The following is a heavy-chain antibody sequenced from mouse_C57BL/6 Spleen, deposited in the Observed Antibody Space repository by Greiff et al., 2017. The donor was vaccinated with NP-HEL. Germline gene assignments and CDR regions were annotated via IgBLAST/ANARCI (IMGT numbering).Heavy chain of an antibody. J-gene: IGHJ4*01. Sequence: DVKLVESGGGLVQPKGSLKLSCAASGFTFNTYAMHWVRQAPGKGLEWVARIRSKSSNYATYYADSVKDRFTISRDDSQSMLYLQMNNLKTEDTAMYYCVGRQAYYSNSYAMDYWGQGTSVTVSS. CDR2: IRSKSSNYAT. D-gene: IGHD2-5*01. CDR1: GFTFNTYA. V-gene: IGHV10-3*01. CDR3: VGRQAYYSNSYAMDY.